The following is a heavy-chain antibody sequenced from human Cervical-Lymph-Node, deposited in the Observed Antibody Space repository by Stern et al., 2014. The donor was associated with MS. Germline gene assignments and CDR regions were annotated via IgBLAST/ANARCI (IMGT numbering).Heavy chain of an antibody. V-gene: IGHV3-23*04. Sequence: EVQLVQSGGGLVQPGGSLRLSCAASGFAFSSYAMSWVRQAPGKGLEWVSAISGGGSSTYHAESVKGRFTISRDNSKNTLYLQMNSLRAEDTAVYYCAKRLRSVVAATGPLLWGQGTLVTVSS. CDR1: GFAFSSYA. CDR3: AKRLRSVVAATGPLL. D-gene: IGHD2-15*01. J-gene: IGHJ4*02. CDR2: ISGGGSST.